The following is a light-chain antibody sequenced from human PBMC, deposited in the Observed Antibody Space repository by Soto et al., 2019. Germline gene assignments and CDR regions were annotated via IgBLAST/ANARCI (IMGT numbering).Light chain of an antibody. CDR2: GAS. V-gene: IGKV3-20*01. Sequence: EIVLTQSPGXLXLSPGXGATLSXRASQSVXNNYLAWYQQKPGQAPRLLISGASIRATGIPDRFSGSGSGTDFTLTISRLESEDFAVYYCQRYGSSPPHTFGQGTKLEIK. J-gene: IGKJ2*01. CDR3: QRYGSSPPHT. CDR1: QSVXNNY.